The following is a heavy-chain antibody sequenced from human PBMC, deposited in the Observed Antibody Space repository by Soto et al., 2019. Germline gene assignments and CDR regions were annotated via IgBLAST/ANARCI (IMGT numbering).Heavy chain of an antibody. J-gene: IGHJ3*02. V-gene: IGHV4-61*01. CDR2: IYYSGST. D-gene: IGHD5-12*01. CDR1: GDSLRSGSYY. Sequence: PSETLSLTCTVSGDSLRSGSYYWSWIRQPPGKGLEWIGYIYYSGSTNYNPSLKSRVTISVDTSKNQFSLKLSSVTAADTAVYYCTRDSDSPYDAFDIWGQGTMVTVSS. CDR3: TRDSDSPYDAFDI.